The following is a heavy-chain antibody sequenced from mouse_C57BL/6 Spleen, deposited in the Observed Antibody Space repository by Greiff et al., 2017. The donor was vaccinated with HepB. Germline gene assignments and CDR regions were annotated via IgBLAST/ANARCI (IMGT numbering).Heavy chain of an antibody. J-gene: IGHJ4*01. V-gene: IGHV1-22*01. Sequence: EVQLQQSGPELVKPGASVKMSCKASGYTFTDYHMHWVKQSHGKSLEWIGYINPNNGGTSYNQKFKGKATLTVNMSSSTAYMELRSLTSEDSAVYYCARWLLRAMDYWGQGTSVTVSS. D-gene: IGHD2-3*01. CDR3: ARWLLRAMDY. CDR2: INPNNGGT. CDR1: GYTFTDYH.